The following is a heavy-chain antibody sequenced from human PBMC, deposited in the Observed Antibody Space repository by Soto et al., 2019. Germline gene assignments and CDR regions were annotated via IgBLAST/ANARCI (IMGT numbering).Heavy chain of an antibody. D-gene: IGHD3-10*01. CDR1: GFTFSSYS. J-gene: IGHJ6*03. V-gene: IGHV3-21*04. CDR3: AKSGEGKYYYMDV. CDR2: ISSSSSYI. Sequence: GGSLRLSCAASGFTFSSYSMNWVRQAPGKGLEWVSSISSSSSYIYYADSVKGRFTLSRDNAKNSLYLQMNSLRAEDTAVYYCAKSGEGKYYYMDVWGKGTTVTVSS.